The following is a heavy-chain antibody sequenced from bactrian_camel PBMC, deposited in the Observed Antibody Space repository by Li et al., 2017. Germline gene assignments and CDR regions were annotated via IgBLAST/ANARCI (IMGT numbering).Heavy chain of an antibody. CDR3: AAGAAVSSLFPGRYKY. CDR1: GFTFSNNW. V-gene: IGHV3S6*01. D-gene: IGHD3*01. Sequence: QLVESGGGLVQPGGSLRLSCAASGFTFSNNWMHWVRQAPGKGLEWVSSISGGSNTYYANSVKGRFTISQDNPKNTAYLQIDNLKPEDTAMYYCAAGAAVSSLFPGRYKYWGQGTQV. J-gene: IGHJ4*01. CDR2: ISGGSNT.